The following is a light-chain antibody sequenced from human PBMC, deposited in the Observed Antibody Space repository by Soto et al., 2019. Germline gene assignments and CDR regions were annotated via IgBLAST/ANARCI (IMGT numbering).Light chain of an antibody. Sequence: EIVMTQSPATLSVSPGERATLSCRASQSVSSNLAWYQQKPGQAPRLLIYDASTRATGIPARFSGSGSGTEFTLTISSLQSEDFAIYYCQQYGNSPLTFGGGTRWIS. CDR3: QQYGNSPLT. CDR1: QSVSSN. V-gene: IGKV3-15*01. CDR2: DAS. J-gene: IGKJ4*01.